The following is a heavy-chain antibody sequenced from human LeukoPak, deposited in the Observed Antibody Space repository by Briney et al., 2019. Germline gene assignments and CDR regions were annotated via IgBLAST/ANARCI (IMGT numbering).Heavy chain of an antibody. CDR3: ARGPSIAAPMDV. D-gene: IGHD6-6*01. CDR1: GGTFSSYA. Sequence: SVKVSCKASGGTFSSYAISWARQAPGQGLEWMGGIIPIFGTANYAQKFQGRVTITTDESTSTAYMELSSLRSEDTAVYYCARGPSIAAPMDVWGKGTTVTVSS. CDR2: IIPIFGTA. V-gene: IGHV1-69*05. J-gene: IGHJ6*03.